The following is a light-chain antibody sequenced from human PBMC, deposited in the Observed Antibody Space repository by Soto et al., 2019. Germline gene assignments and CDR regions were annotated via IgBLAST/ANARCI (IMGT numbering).Light chain of an antibody. J-gene: IGLJ3*02. CDR1: SSDVGGYNY. CDR3: NSYAGSNNWV. V-gene: IGLV2-8*01. CDR2: QVN. Sequence: QSVLTQPPSASGSPGQSVTISCTGTSSDVGGYNYVSWYQQHPGKAPKLIIFQVNKRPSGVPDRFSGSKSGNAASLTVSGLQAEDEADYYCNSYAGSNNWVFGGGTKVTVL.